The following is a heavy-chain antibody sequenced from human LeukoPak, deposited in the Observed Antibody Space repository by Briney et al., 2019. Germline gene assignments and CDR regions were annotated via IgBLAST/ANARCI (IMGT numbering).Heavy chain of an antibody. V-gene: IGHV3-15*01. J-gene: IGHJ4*02. CDR2: IKSKSDGWTT. Sequence: GGSLRLACTASGFTFSNAWMSWVRQAPGKGLEWVGRIKSKSDGWTTDYAARVNGRFTISRNDSKYTLYLQMTSLKTEDTSLYCRTTFLVDIVAVPAAPRDYWGQGTLVTVSS. D-gene: IGHD2-2*03. CDR1: GFTFSNAW. CDR3: TTFLVDIVAVPAAPRDY.